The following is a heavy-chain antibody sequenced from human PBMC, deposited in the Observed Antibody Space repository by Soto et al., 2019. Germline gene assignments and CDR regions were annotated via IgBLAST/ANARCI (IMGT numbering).Heavy chain of an antibody. V-gene: IGHV4-31*03. D-gene: IGHD3-3*01. Sequence: SETLSLTCTVSGGSISSGGYYWSWIRQHPGKGLEWIGYIYYSGSTYYNPSLKSRVTISVDTSKNQFSLKLSSVTAADTAVYYCASSITIFGAYPNWFDPWGQGTLVTVSS. CDR2: IYYSGST. CDR3: ASSITIFGAYPNWFDP. J-gene: IGHJ5*02. CDR1: GGSISSGGYY.